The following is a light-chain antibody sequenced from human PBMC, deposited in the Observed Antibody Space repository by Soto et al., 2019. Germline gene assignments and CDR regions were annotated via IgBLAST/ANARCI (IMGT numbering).Light chain of an antibody. V-gene: IGKV1-5*03. J-gene: IGKJ1*01. CDR3: QHDYADSWP. CDR1: QSIINW. Sequence: DIQMTQSPSTLSASVGDRVTITCRASQSIINWFAWFQQKPAKAPKLLIYKESNLEGGVPSTYGGSASGTEFTLTRSSLQSDGFATCLFQHDYADSWPFGQGTKVAIK. CDR2: KES.